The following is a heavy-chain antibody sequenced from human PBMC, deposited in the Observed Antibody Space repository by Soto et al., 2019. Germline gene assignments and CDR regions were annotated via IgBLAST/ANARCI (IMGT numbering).Heavy chain of an antibody. CDR2: IRGSGGYT. Sequence: PGGSLRLSCAASGITFSSYAMSWVRQAPGKGLEWVSTIRGSGGYTYNADSVKGRFTISRDNSKNTLYLQMNSLRAEDTAVYYCATPLRDGYNYYFDYWGQETLVTVSS. V-gene: IGHV3-23*01. CDR1: GITFSSYA. J-gene: IGHJ4*02. D-gene: IGHD5-12*01. CDR3: ATPLRDGYNYYFDY.